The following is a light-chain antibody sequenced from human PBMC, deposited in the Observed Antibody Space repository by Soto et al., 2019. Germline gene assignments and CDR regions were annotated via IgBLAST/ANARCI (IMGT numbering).Light chain of an antibody. CDR2: EDT. Sequence: QSALTQPPSASGSPGQSVTISCTGTSSDVGGYNDVSWYQQNPGKAPKLIIYEDTNRPSGVPDRFTGSKSGNTASLTVSGLQAEDEADYYCRSHAGSHSWAVFGGGTKLTVL. V-gene: IGLV2-8*01. CDR3: RSHAGSHSWAV. J-gene: IGLJ3*02. CDR1: SSDVGGYND.